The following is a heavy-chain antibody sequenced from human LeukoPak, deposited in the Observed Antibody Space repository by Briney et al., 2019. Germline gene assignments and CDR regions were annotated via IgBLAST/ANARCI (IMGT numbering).Heavy chain of an antibody. J-gene: IGHJ5*02. Sequence: SVKVSCKASGGTFSSYAISWVRQAPGQGLEWMGRIIPILGIANYAQKFQGRVTITADKSTSTAYMELSSLRSEDTAVYYCAGHGGNSAGWFDPWGQGTLVTVSS. V-gene: IGHV1-69*04. CDR2: IIPILGIA. CDR1: GGTFSSYA. D-gene: IGHD4-23*01. CDR3: AGHGGNSAGWFDP.